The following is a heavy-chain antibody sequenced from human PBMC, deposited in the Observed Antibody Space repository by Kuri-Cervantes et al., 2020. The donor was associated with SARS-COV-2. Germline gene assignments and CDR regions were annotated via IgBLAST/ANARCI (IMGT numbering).Heavy chain of an antibody. V-gene: IGHV3-53*01. CDR1: GFTVSGIY. D-gene: IGHD6-19*01. CDR3: ARGASYSSGWDFDY. J-gene: IGHJ4*02. Sequence: GESLKISCAASGFTVSGIYMSWVRQAPGKGLEWLSVIYSGGTIYYADSVKGRFTISRDNSKNTLYLQMNRLRAEDTAVYYCARGASYSSGWDFDYWGQGNLVTVSS. CDR2: IYSGGTI.